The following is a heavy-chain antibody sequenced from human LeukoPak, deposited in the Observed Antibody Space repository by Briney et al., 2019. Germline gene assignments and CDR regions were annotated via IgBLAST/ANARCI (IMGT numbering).Heavy chain of an antibody. CDR1: GFTFSDYY. J-gene: IGHJ4*02. CDR2: ISSSGSTI. Sequence: GGSLRLSCAASGFTFSDYYMSWIRQAPGKGLEWVSYISSSGSTIKYADSVKGRFTISRDNAKNSLYLQMNSLRAEDTALYYCAKDIGYPLSMYYFDYWGQGTLVTVSS. CDR3: AKDIGYPLSMYYFDY. D-gene: IGHD6-13*01. V-gene: IGHV3-11*01.